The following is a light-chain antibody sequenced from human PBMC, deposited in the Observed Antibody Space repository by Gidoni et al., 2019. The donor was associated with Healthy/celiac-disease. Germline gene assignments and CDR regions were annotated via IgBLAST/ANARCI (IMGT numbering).Light chain of an antibody. CDR1: QSVSTSY. J-gene: IGKJ4*01. CDR3: QQYGSAPPST. Sequence: EIGLPRPPATLPWSPGERATLSCRASQSVSTSYLACYQRKPGQAPRLLISGSSSRATGIPDRFRGSGSGTDFTLTISRLEPKVLAVYYGQQYGSAPPSTFGGGTKVEIK. CDR2: GSS. V-gene: IGKV3-20*01.